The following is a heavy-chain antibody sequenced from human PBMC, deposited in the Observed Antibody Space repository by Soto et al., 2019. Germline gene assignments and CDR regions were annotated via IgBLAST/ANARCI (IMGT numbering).Heavy chain of an antibody. V-gene: IGHV4-4*02. CDR2: IYHSGST. J-gene: IGHJ6*02. D-gene: IGHD6-13*01. CDR3: ARFQVSSWYQDYYYGMDV. CDR1: GGSISSSNW. Sequence: SETLSLTCAVSGGSISSSNWWSWVRQPPGKGLEWIGEIYHSGSTNYNPSLKSRVTISVDKSKNQFSLKLSSVTAADTAVYYCARFQVSSWYQDYYYGMDVWGQGTTVTV.